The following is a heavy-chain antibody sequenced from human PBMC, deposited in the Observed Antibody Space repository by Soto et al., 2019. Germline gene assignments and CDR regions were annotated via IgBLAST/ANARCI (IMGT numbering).Heavy chain of an antibody. CDR1: GYTFTSYC. Sequence: ASVKVSCKASGYTFTSYCISWVRQAPGQGLEWMGWISAYNGNTNYAQKLQGRVTMTTDTSTSTAYMELRSLRSDDTAVYYCARSLIVVVPAATDYWGQGTLVTVSS. D-gene: IGHD2-2*01. J-gene: IGHJ4*02. CDR3: ARSLIVVVPAATDY. V-gene: IGHV1-18*01. CDR2: ISAYNGNT.